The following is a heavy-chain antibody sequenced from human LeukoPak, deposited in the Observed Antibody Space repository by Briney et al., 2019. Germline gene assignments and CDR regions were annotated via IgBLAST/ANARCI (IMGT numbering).Heavy chain of an antibody. CDR1: GFALSNYD. V-gene: IGHV3-23*01. J-gene: IGHJ4*02. CDR2: IGSGGYT. CDR3: AKKLPGASYYFDF. Sequence: GGSLRLSCIASGFALSNYDMTWVRQTPGKGLEYVSSIGSGGYTFYAGSVKGRFSISRDISQNTVYLQMNSLRAEDTAMYFCAKKLPGASYYFDFWGQGTLVTVSS. D-gene: IGHD7-27*01.